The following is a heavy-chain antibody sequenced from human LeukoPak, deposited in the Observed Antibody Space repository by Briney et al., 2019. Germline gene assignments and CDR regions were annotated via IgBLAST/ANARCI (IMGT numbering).Heavy chain of an antibody. CDR3: AGGSGYSYGWVRFDY. CDR1: GFTFSSYA. CDR2: ISYDGSNK. D-gene: IGHD5-18*01. V-gene: IGHV3-30-3*01. J-gene: IGHJ4*02. Sequence: GGSLRLSCAASGFTFSSYAMHWVRQAPGKGLEWVAVISYDGSNKYYADSVKGRFTISRDNSKNTLYLQMNSLRAEDTAVYYCAGGSGYSYGWVRFDYWGQGTLVTVSS.